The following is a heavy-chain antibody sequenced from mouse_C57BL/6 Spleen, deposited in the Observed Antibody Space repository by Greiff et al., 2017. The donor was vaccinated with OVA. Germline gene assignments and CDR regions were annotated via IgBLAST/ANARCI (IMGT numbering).Heavy chain of an antibody. J-gene: IGHJ4*01. CDR3: ARRGFYAMDY. V-gene: IGHV1-52*01. CDR1: GYTFTSYW. Sequence: VKLQQPGAELVRPGSSVKLSCKASGYTFTSYWMHWVKQRPIQGLEWIGNIDPSDSETHYNQKFKDKATLTVDKSSSTAYMQLSSLTSEDSAVYYCARRGFYAMDYWGQGTSVTVSS. CDR2: IDPSDSET.